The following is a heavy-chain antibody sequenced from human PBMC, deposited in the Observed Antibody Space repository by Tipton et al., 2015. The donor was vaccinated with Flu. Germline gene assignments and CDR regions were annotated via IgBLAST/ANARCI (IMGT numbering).Heavy chain of an antibody. CDR2: ISGSGGST. CDR3: AKDPGDSSGYTAGAFDI. J-gene: IGHJ3*02. CDR1: GFTFSSYA. V-gene: IGHV3-23*01. Sequence: LSLTCAASGFTFSSYAMSWVRQAPGKGLEWVSAISGSGGSTYYADSVKGRSTISRDNSKNTLYLQMNSLRAEDTAVYYCAKDPGDSSGYTAGAFDIWGQGTMVTVSS. D-gene: IGHD3-22*01.